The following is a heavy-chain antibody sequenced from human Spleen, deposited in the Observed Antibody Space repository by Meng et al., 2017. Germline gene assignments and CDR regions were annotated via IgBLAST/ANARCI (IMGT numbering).Heavy chain of an antibody. D-gene: IGHD5-12*01. CDR2: INHSGST. CDR1: GGSFSDYY. V-gene: IGHV4-34*01. CDR3: ARDSGYDGN. J-gene: IGHJ4*02. Sequence: QVQLQQWGAGLLKPSETLSLTCVVSGGSFSDYYWSWIRQPPGKGLEWIGEINHSGSTNYNPSLESRATISVDTSKNQFSLKLRSVTAADTAVYYCARDSGYDGNWGQGTLVTVSS.